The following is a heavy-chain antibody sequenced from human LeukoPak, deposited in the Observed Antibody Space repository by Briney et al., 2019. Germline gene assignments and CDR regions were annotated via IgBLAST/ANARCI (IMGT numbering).Heavy chain of an antibody. D-gene: IGHD6-19*01. J-gene: IGHJ3*02. CDR2: IYYSGNT. CDR1: GGSISSSSYY. V-gene: IGHV4-39*07. CDR3: ARYSSGWRSFDI. Sequence: PSETLSLTCSVSGGSISSSSYYWGWIRQPPGKGLEWIGSIYYSGNTYYNPSLKSRVTISVDTSKNQFSLNLSSVTAADAAVYYCARYSSGWRSFDIWGQGTMVTVSS.